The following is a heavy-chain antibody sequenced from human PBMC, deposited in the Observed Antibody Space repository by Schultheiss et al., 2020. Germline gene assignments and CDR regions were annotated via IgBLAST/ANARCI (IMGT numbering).Heavy chain of an antibody. CDR2: IAAAGDT. D-gene: IGHD1-1*01. V-gene: IGHV3-13*01. CDR3: ARDEGNWNEYFQH. J-gene: IGHJ1*01. Sequence: GGSLRLSCAASGFTFSTYDMHWVRQVTGKGLEWVSAIAAAGDTYYSGSVKGRFTISRDKSKNTLYLQMNSLRAEDTAIYYCARDEGNWNEYFQHWGQGTLVTGSS. CDR1: GFTFSTYD.